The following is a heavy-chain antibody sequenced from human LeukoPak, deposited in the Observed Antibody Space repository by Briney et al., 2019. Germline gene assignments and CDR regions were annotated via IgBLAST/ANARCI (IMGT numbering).Heavy chain of an antibody. V-gene: IGHV3-21*01. J-gene: IGHJ3*02. CDR3: ARALGYYGSGTDLNDAFDI. Sequence: GGSLSLSCAASGFTFSSYSMNWVRQAPGKGLEWVSSISSSSSYIYYADSVKGRFTISRDNAKNSLYLQMNSLRAEDTAVYYCARALGYYGSGTDLNDAFDIWGQGTMVTVSS. CDR2: ISSSSSYI. D-gene: IGHD3-10*01. CDR1: GFTFSSYS.